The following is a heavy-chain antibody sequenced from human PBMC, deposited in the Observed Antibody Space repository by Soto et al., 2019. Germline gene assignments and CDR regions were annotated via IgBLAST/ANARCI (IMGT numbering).Heavy chain of an antibody. D-gene: IGHD5-12*01. V-gene: IGHV3-15*01. CDR2: IKSKTDGGTT. CDR3: ATNSQHKWLRFADILWD. CDR1: GFTFTNAW. Sequence: EVQLVESGGGLVKPGGSLTLSCAASGFTFTNAWMTWVRQAPGKGLEWVGRIKSKTDGGTTDYAAPVKGRFTISRDDSKSTLYLQMNSLRTEDTAVYFCATNSQHKWLRFADILWDWGQGTLVTVSS. J-gene: IGHJ4*02.